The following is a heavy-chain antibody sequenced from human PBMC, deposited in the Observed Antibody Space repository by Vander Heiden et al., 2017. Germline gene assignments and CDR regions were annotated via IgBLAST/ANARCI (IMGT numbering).Heavy chain of an antibody. CDR1: GFTFDDYA. CDR2: ISWNSGSI. D-gene: IGHD6-13*01. CDR3: AKDKTAAAGSWFDP. V-gene: IGHV3-9*01. J-gene: IGHJ5*02. Sequence: EVQLVESGGGLVQPGRSLRLSCAASGFTFDDYAIHWVRQAPGKGLEWVSGISWNSGSIGYADSVKGRFTISRDNAKNSLYLQMNSLRAEDTALYYCAKDKTAAAGSWFDPWGQGTLVTVSS.